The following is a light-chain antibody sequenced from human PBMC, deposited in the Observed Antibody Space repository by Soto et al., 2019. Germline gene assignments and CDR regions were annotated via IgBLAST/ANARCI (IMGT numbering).Light chain of an antibody. CDR1: QSVSSSS. CDR3: MQSTQLPPT. CDR2: DAS. Sequence: EIVLTQSPGTLSLSPGEIATLTCRASQSVSSSSLAWYQQKSGQAPRLLIYDASSRATGIPDRFSGSGSGTDFTLEISRVETDDVGIYYCMQSTQLPPTFGQGTRLEIK. J-gene: IGKJ5*01. V-gene: IGKV3D-20*02.